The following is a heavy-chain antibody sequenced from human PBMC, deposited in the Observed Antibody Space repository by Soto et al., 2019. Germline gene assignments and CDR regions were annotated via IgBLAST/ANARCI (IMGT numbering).Heavy chain of an antibody. D-gene: IGHD3-16*01. V-gene: IGHV4-38-2*02. J-gene: IGHJ4*02. CDR3: AREGEYMYYFDY. CDR2: IYHSGST. CDR1: GYSISSGYY. Sequence: SETLSLTCAVSGYSISSGYYWGWIRQPPGKGLEWIGSIYHSGSTYYNPSLKSRVTISVDRSKNQFSLKLSSVTAADTAVYYCAREGEYMYYFDYWGQGTLVTVSS.